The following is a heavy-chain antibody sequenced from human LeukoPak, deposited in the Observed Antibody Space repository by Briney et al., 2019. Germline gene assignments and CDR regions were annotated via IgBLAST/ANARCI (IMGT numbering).Heavy chain of an antibody. D-gene: IGHD2-2*02. CDR2: ISSSSSYI. Sequence: GGSLRLSCAASGFTFSSYSMNWVRQAPGKGLEWVSSISSSSSYIYYADSVKGRFTISRDNAKNSLYLQMNSLRAEDTAVYYCARGAYCSSISCYTGSHNNWFDPWGQGTLVTVSS. V-gene: IGHV3-21*01. J-gene: IGHJ5*02. CDR3: ARGAYCSSISCYTGSHNNWFDP. CDR1: GFTFSSYS.